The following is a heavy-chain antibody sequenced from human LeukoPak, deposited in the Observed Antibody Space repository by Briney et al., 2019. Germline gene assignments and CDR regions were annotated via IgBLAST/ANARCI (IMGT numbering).Heavy chain of an antibody. J-gene: IGHJ4*02. CDR1: GDSFSSYA. V-gene: IGHV1-69*06. CDR2: IIPIFGTA. CDR3: AREQSRDGYNLEFDY. Sequence: GASVKVSCKASGDSFSSYAISWVRQAPGQGLEWMGGIIPIFGTANYAQKFQGRVTITADKSTSTAYMELSSLRSEDTAVYYCAREQSRDGYNLEFDYWGQGTLVTVSS. D-gene: IGHD5-24*01.